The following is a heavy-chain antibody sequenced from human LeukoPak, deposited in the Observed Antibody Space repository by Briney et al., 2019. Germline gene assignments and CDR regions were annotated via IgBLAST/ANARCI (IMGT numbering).Heavy chain of an antibody. CDR1: GGSISNYY. D-gene: IGHD4/OR15-4a*01. V-gene: IGHV4-59*01. J-gene: IGHJ4*02. Sequence: SEILSLTCTVSGGSISNYYWSWIRRPPGKGLEWIGYIYYSGSTNYNPSLKSRVTISVDTSKNQFSLKLSSVTAADTAVYYCARGANSFDYWGQGTLVTVSS. CDR2: IYYSGST. CDR3: ARGANSFDY.